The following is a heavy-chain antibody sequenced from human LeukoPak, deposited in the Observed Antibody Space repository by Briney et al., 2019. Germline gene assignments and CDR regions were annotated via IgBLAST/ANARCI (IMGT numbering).Heavy chain of an antibody. CDR1: GGSISSYY. J-gene: IGHJ3*02. CDR3: AGTYYYDSSGRSPRASDAFDI. Sequence: PSETLSLTCTVSGGSISSYYWSWIRQPPGKELEWIGYIYYSGSTNYNPSLKSRVTISVDTSKNQFSLKLSSVTAADTAVYYCAGTYYYDSSGRSPRASDAFDIWGQGTMVTVSS. V-gene: IGHV4-59*08. D-gene: IGHD3-22*01. CDR2: IYYSGST.